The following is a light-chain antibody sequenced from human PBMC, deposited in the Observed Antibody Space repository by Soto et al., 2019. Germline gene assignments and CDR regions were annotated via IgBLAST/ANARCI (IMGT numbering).Light chain of an antibody. CDR3: CSYAGRYTYV. Sequence: QSVLTQPRSVSGSPGQSVTISCIGASSDVGGYNYVSWYQQHPGKAPKLMIYDVSKRPSGVPDRFSGSKSGNTASLTISGLQTEDEADYYCCSYAGRYTYVFGNGTKVTVL. V-gene: IGLV2-11*01. CDR2: DVS. J-gene: IGLJ1*01. CDR1: SSDVGGYNY.